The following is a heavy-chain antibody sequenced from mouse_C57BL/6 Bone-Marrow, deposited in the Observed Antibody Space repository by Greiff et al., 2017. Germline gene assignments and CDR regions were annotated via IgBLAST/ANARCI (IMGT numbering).Heavy chain of an antibody. V-gene: IGHV1-26*01. CDR1: GYTFTDYY. J-gene: IGHJ4*01. CDR3: ARPLVLWRAMDY. Sequence: VQLQQSGPELVKPGASVKISCKASGYTFTDYYMNWVKQSHGKSLEWIGDINPNNGGTSYNQKFKGKATLTVDKSSSTAYMELRSLTSEDSAVYYCARPLVLWRAMDYWGQGTSVTVSS. D-gene: IGHD1-1*02. CDR2: INPNNGGT.